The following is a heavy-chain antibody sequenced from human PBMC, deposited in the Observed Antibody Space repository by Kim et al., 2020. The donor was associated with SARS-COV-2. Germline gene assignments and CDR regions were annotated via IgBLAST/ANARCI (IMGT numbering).Heavy chain of an antibody. Sequence: GGSLRLSCAASGFTVSSNHMSWVRQAPGKGLEWVSVIYSGGSTYYADSVKGRFTISRHNSKNTLYLQMNSLIAEDTAVYYCARVQIHSFHFDYCGQGTLVTVSS. V-gene: IGHV3-53*04. CDR3: ARVQIHSFHFDY. CDR2: IYSGGST. CDR1: GFTVSSNH. J-gene: IGHJ4*01.